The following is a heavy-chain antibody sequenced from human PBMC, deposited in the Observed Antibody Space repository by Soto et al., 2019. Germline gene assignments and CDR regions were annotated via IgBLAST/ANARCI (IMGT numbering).Heavy chain of an antibody. D-gene: IGHD3-16*01. CDR1: GDSVSSNSAA. V-gene: IGHV6-1*01. CDR2: TYYRSKWYN. CDR3: ARDRKGGFVMDV. J-gene: IGHJ6*02. Sequence: SQTLSLTCAISGDSVSSNSAAWDWIRQSPSRGLEWLGRTYYRSKWYNDYAVSVKGRISINPDTSKSLFSLQLNSVTPEDTAVYYCARDRKGGFVMDVWGQGTTVTVSS.